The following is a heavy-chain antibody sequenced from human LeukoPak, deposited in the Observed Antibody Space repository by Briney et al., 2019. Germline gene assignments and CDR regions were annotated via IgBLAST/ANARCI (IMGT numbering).Heavy chain of an antibody. CDR1: GFTVSSYW. D-gene: IGHD3-10*01. CDR3: ASYYSPTSAFDY. Sequence: ETLTLTCAASGFTVSSYWMSWVRHAPGKGLECVDNIKEDGSEKYYVDSVKGRFTISRDNAKNSLYLQMNSLRAEDTAVYYCASYYSPTSAFDYWGQGTLVTVSS. V-gene: IGHV3-7*01. CDR2: IKEDGSEK. J-gene: IGHJ4*02.